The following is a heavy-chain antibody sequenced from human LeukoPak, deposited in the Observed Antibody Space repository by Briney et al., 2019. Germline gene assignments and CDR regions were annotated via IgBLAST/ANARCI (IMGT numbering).Heavy chain of an antibody. J-gene: IGHJ5*02. Sequence: PGGSLRLSCVASQFTFSTYSMSWVRQAPGKVLEWVSSISSSSSISYADSVKGRFTISRDNAKNSLYLQMNSLRAEDTAVYYCARGIEDSRAQPVSQWFDPWGQGTLVTVSS. CDR3: ARGIEDSRAQPVSQWFDP. V-gene: IGHV3-21*01. CDR1: QFTFSTYS. CDR2: ISSSSSI. D-gene: IGHD3/OR15-3a*01.